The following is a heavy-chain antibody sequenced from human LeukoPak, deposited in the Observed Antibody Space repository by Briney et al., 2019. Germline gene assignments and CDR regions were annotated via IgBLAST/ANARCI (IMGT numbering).Heavy chain of an antibody. CDR3: ARDVAVASTYNWFDP. J-gene: IGHJ5*02. V-gene: IGHV4-61*02. CDR1: GGSISSGSYY. CDR2: IYTNGST. Sequence: PSQTLSLTCTVSGGSISSGSYYWSWIRQPAGKGLEWIGRIYTNGSTNYNPSLKSRVTISVDTSKNQFSLKLSSVTAADTAVYYCARDVAVASTYNWFDPWGQGTLVTVSS. D-gene: IGHD6-19*01.